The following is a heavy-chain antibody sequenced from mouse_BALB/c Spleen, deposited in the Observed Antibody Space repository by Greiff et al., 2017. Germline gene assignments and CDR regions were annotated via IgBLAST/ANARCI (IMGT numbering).Heavy chain of an antibody. Sequence: LVKPGASVKISCKASGYSFTGYYMHWVKQSHGKSLEWIGYISCYNGATSYNQKFKGKATFTVDTSSSTAYMQFNSLTSEDSAVYYCARGADGNYVSFDYWGQGTTLTVSS. J-gene: IGHJ2*01. CDR3: ARGADGNYVSFDY. V-gene: IGHV1S34*01. D-gene: IGHD2-1*01. CDR2: ISCYNGAT. CDR1: GYSFTGYY.